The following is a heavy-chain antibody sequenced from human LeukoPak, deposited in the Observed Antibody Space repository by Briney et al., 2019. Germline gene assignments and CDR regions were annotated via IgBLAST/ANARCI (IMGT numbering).Heavy chain of an antibody. J-gene: IGHJ4*02. D-gene: IGHD3-16*02. CDR3: ARGPSFSAHDY. V-gene: IGHV4-34*01. Sequence: SETLSLTCAVYGGSFSGYYWSWIRQPPGKGLEWIGEINHSGSTNYNPSLKSRVTISVDTSKNQFSLKLSSVTAADTAVYYCARGPSFSAHDYWGRGTLVTVSS. CDR2: INHSGST. CDR1: GGSFSGYY.